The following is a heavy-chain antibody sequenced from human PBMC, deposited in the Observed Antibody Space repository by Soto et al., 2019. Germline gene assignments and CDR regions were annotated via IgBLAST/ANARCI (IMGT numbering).Heavy chain of an antibody. D-gene: IGHD3-9*01. CDR1: GGSLSNYG. CDR3: ARGDATKIVVTTYYAMDV. Sequence: QVQLVQSGAEVKKPGSSVKVSCKASGGSLSNYGISWVRQAPGQGLEWMGGIIPVFGTANYAPKFEGRVTITPDECTSIVYMDVTSLRSEDTAVYYCARGDATKIVVTTYYAMDVWGQGTTVTVSS. V-gene: IGHV1-69*05. CDR2: IIPVFGTA. J-gene: IGHJ6*02.